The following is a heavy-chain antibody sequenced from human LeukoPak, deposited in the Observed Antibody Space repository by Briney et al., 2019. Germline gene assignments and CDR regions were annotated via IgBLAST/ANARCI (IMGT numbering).Heavy chain of an antibody. CDR2: INHSGST. D-gene: IGHD3-9*01. Sequence: SETLSLTFTVSGGSISSSSYYWGWTRQPPGKGLEWIGEINHSGSTNYNPSLKSRVTISVDTSKNQFSLKLSSVTAADTAVYYCARGRPSITISVYYYYYMDVWGKGTTVTVSS. V-gene: IGHV4-39*07. CDR1: GGSISSSSYY. J-gene: IGHJ6*03. CDR3: ARGRPSITISVYYYYYMDV.